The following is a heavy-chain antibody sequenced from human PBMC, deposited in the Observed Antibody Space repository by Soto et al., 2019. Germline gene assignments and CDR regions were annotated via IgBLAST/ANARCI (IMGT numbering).Heavy chain of an antibody. CDR1: GFTFNSYA. V-gene: IGHV3-23*01. CDR3: AKVVTYGGLGYDYGMDV. D-gene: IGHD4-17*01. Sequence: EVQLLESGGGLVQPGGSLRLSCAASGFTFNSYAMNWVSQAPGKGLEWVSAISRSGGSTYYADSVKGRCTISRDNSKNTLSLQMNNLRAEDAAVYYCAKVVTYGGLGYDYGMDVWGQGTTVTVSS. J-gene: IGHJ6*02. CDR2: ISRSGGST.